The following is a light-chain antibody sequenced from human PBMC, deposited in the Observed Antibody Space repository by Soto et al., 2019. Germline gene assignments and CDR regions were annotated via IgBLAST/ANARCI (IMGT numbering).Light chain of an antibody. CDR3: QQYNNWPPWT. V-gene: IGKV3-15*01. CDR1: QSVSTN. Sequence: EIVMTQSPATLSVSPGERVTLSCRASQSVSTNLAWYQQRPGQAPRLLIYATSIRATGIPARLSGSGSGSDFTLTISSLQSEDFAVYYCQQYNNWPPWTFGQGTKVDIK. J-gene: IGKJ1*01. CDR2: ATS.